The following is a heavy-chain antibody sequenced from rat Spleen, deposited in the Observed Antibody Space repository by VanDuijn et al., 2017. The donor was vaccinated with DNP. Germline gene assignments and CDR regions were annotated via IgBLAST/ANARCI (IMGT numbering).Heavy chain of an antibody. J-gene: IGHJ2*01. V-gene: IGHV5-7*01. CDR2: ISYDGSST. CDR3: ARRGDFDY. Sequence: EVQLVESGGGLVQPGRSMKLSCAASGFTFSNYDMAWVRQAPKKGLEWVATISYDGSSTYYRDSVKGRFTISRDNAKSSLYLQMNSLKSEDTATYYCARRGDFDYWGQGVMVTVS. CDR1: GFTFSNYD.